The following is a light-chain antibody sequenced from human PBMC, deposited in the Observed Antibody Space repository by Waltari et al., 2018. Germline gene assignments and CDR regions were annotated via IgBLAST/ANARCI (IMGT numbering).Light chain of an antibody. Sequence: DIQMTQSPSSLSASVGDRDTITCRASQDISNSLAWLQQKPGKAPKPLIYAASTLESGVPSKFSGSGSGTDFTLTISSLQPEDFATYYCQQYNSYPRTFGQGTKVEIK. J-gene: IGKJ1*01. CDR1: QDISNS. CDR3: QQYNSYPRT. CDR2: AAS. V-gene: IGKV1-16*02.